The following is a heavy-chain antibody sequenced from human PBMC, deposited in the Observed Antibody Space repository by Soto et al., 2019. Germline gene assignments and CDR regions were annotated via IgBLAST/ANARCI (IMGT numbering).Heavy chain of an antibody. Sequence: PGESLKISCKGSGYSFASHWVAWVRQMPEKGLEWIGTIYPGDSDTKYSSAFRGHVTISADTSVSTAYLQWRSLEATESAIYYCARYSGSYWHYLDFWGQGTLVTVSS. J-gene: IGHJ4*02. CDR3: ARYSGSYWHYLDF. CDR1: GYSFASHW. CDR2: IYPGDSDT. V-gene: IGHV5-51*01. D-gene: IGHD1-26*01.